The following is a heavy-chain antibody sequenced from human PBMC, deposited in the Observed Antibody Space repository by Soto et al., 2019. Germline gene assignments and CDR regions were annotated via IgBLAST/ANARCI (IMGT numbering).Heavy chain of an antibody. J-gene: IGHJ3*02. Sequence: QVQLVQSGAEVKKPGSSVKVSCKASGGTFSSYAISWVRQAPGQGLEWMGGIIPIFGTANYAQKFQGRVTITADKSTSTAYMELSSLRSEDTDVYYCARDGGYSGYLTTGAFDIWGQGTMVTVSS. CDR3: ARDGGYSGYLTTGAFDI. CDR2: IIPIFGTA. V-gene: IGHV1-69*06. D-gene: IGHD5-12*01. CDR1: GGTFSSYA.